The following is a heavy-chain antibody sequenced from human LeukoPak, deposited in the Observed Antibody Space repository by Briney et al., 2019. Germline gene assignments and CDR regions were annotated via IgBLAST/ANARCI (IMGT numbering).Heavy chain of an antibody. Sequence: GRSLRLSCAASGFTFDDYAMHWVRQAPGKGLEWVSGISWNSGSIGYADSVKGRFTISRDNAKNSLYLQMNSLRAEDTAVYYCARVAYSSSWYIDYWGQGTLVTVSS. J-gene: IGHJ4*02. CDR1: GFTFDDYA. CDR3: ARVAYSSSWYIDY. D-gene: IGHD6-13*01. CDR2: ISWNSGSI. V-gene: IGHV3-9*01.